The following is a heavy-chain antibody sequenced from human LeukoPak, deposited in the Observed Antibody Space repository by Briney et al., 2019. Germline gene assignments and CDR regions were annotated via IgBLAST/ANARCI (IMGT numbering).Heavy chain of an antibody. CDR2: IFYSGST. V-gene: IGHV4-39*07. J-gene: IGHJ3*02. CDR3: ARGVSAYLLERRLLAFDI. Sequence: SETLSLTCTVSSGSISTSNYYWGWVRQPPGKALEWIGNIFYSGSTYYSPSLKSRVTISLDTSRNQFSLKLSSVTAADTAVYYCARGVSAYLLERRLLAFDIWGQGTMVTVSS. D-gene: IGHD1-1*01. CDR1: SGSISTSNYY.